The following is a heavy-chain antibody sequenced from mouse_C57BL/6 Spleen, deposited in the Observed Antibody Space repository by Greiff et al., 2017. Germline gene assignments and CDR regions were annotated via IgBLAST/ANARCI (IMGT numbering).Heavy chain of an antibody. CDR3: ARPRDEYYPLYAVDY. CDR2: ISSGSSTI. D-gene: IGHD1-1*01. Sequence: EVMLVESGGGLVKPGGSLKLSCAASGFTFSDYGMHWVRQAPEKGLEWVSYISSGSSTIYYADTVKGRFTISRDNAKNTMFLQMTSLRSEDTSRYYCARPRDEYYPLYAVDYWGQGTSVTVSS. CDR1: GFTFSDYG. V-gene: IGHV5-17*01. J-gene: IGHJ4*01.